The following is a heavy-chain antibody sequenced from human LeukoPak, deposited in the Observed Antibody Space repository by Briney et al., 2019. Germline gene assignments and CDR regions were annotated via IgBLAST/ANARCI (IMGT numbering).Heavy chain of an antibody. CDR1: GFTFSDHY. J-gene: IGHJ4*02. CDR2: ARNKANSYTT. CDR3: GSYYDGNSGGFDY. Sequence: GGSLRLSCAASGFTFSDHYMDWVRQPPGKGLEWVGRARNKANSYTTAYAASVKGRFTISRDDSKNSLYLQMNSLKTEDAAVYYCGSYYDGNSGGFDYWGQGTLVTVSS. D-gene: IGHD4-23*01. V-gene: IGHV3-72*01.